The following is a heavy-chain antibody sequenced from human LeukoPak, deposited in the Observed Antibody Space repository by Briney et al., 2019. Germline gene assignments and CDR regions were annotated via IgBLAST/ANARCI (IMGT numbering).Heavy chain of an antibody. CDR2: IKQDGSEK. J-gene: IGHJ5*02. V-gene: IGHV3-7*01. D-gene: IGHD3-9*01. Sequence: TGGSLRLSCAASGFTFSSYWMSWVRQAPGKGLEWVANIKQDGSEKYYVDSVKGRFTISRDNAKSSLYLQMNSLRAEDTAVYYCARGDILTGSDWFDPWGQGTLVTVSS. CDR3: ARGDILTGSDWFDP. CDR1: GFTFSSYW.